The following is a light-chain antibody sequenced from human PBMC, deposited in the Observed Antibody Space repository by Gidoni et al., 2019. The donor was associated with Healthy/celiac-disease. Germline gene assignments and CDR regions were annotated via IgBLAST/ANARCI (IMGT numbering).Light chain of an antibody. J-gene: IGKJ1*01. CDR1: QSISSW. Sequence: DIQMTQSPSTLSASVGDRVTITCRASQSISSWLAWYQQKPGKAPKLLIYKASSLESGVPSRCSGSGSGTESTLTISSLQPDDFATYYCQQYNSYSGTFGQGTKVEIK. V-gene: IGKV1-5*03. CDR2: KAS. CDR3: QQYNSYSGT.